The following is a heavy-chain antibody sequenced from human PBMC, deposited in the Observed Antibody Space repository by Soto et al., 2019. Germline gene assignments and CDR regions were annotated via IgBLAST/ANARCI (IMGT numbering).Heavy chain of an antibody. V-gene: IGHV3-21*01. CDR3: ATIQRSGPRWGMEA. CDR1: PSAFTTYS. J-gene: IGHJ6*01. Sequence: EVPLVESGGGLVKLGGYLRISCAASPSAFTTYSIKWVRQAPGKGLEWVSSISVSSSYIYYAASVKGRFTFSRDNAKNSLYLQLNNLRANDTAVYPCATIQRSGPRWGMEAWGQGTKVTVAS. D-gene: IGHD3-3*01. CDR2: ISVSSSYI.